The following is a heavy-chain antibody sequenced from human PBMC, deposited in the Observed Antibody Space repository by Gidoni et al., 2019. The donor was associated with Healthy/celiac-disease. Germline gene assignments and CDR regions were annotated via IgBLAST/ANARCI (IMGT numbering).Heavy chain of an antibody. D-gene: IGHD3-9*01. CDR2: ISSNGGST. Sequence: EVQLVESGGGLVQPGGSLRLSCSASGFTFSSYAMHWVRQAPGKGLEYVSAISSNGGSTYYADSVKGRFTISRDNSKNTLYLQMSSLRAEDTAVYYCVKGTYYDILTGLYYFDYWGQGTLVTVSS. J-gene: IGHJ4*02. CDR1: GFTFSSYA. V-gene: IGHV3-64D*09. CDR3: VKGTYYDILTGLYYFDY.